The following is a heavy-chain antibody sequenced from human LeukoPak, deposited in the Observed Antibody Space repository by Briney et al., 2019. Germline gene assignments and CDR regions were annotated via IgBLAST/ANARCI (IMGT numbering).Heavy chain of an antibody. Sequence: SETLSLTCTVSGGSISSSTYYWGWIRQPPGKGLEWIGSIYYSGSTYYNASLKSRVTISADTSKNQFSLKLSSVTAADTAVYYCALMSYGSTAAAYFDYWGQGTLVTVSS. V-gene: IGHV4-39*01. D-gene: IGHD6-13*01. J-gene: IGHJ4*02. CDR2: IYYSGST. CDR1: GGSISSSTYY. CDR3: ALMSYGSTAAAYFDY.